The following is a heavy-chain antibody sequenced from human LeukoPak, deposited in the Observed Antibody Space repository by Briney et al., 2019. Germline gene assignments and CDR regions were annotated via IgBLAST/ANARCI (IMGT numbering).Heavy chain of an antibody. CDR3: ARAGLYCSGGSCYSFDY. Sequence: GESLKISCKGSGYSFTSYWIGWVRQMPGKGLEWMGIIYPGDSDTRYSPSFQGQVTISADKSISTAYLQWSSLKASDTAMYYCARAGLYCSGGSCYSFDYWGQGTLSPSPQ. CDR1: GYSFTSYW. V-gene: IGHV5-51*01. D-gene: IGHD2-15*01. CDR2: IYPGDSDT. J-gene: IGHJ4*02.